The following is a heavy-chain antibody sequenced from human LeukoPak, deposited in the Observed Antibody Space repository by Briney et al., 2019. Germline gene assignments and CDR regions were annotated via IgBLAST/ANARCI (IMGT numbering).Heavy chain of an antibody. CDR1: GYTLTDLS. Sequence: ASVKLSCKVSGYTLTDLSMHWVRQAPGKGHEWKGGFDPEDGETIYAQKFQGRVTMTEDTSTDTAYMELSSLRSEDTAVYYCAIAPSDYYDSSGYWGFDYWGQGTLVTVSS. CDR2: FDPEDGET. V-gene: IGHV1-24*01. D-gene: IGHD3-22*01. CDR3: AIAPSDYYDSSGYWGFDY. J-gene: IGHJ4*02.